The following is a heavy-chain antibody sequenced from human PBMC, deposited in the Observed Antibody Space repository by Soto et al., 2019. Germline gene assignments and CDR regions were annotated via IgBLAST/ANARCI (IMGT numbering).Heavy chain of an antibody. CDR2: ISDDGSTA. V-gene: IGHV3-74*01. CDR3: ARGPRVSSTGTGAH. J-gene: IGHJ4*02. D-gene: IGHD1-1*01. Sequence: GGSLRLSCAVSGFTFSAYWMHWVRQVPGKGLTWVSRISDDGSTATYADSVKGRFIISRDNAKNTLYLEMNTLRADDSGLYYCARGPRVSSTGTGAHWGRGTLVTVSS. CDR1: GFTFSAYW.